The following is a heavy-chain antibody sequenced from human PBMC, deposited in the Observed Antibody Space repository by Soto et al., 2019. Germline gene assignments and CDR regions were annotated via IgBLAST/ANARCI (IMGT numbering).Heavy chain of an antibody. CDR1: GFTFSSYA. CDR2: ISGSGGST. V-gene: IGHV3-23*01. D-gene: IGHD3-10*01. Sequence: EVQLLESGGGLVQPGGSLRLSCAASGFTFSSYAMSWVRQAPGKGLEWVSAISGSGGSTYYADSVKGRFTISRDNSKNPLYLQMNSLRAEDTAVYYCAKGVRGVIIKSKTYYFDYWGQGTLVTVSS. J-gene: IGHJ4*02. CDR3: AKGVRGVIIKSKTYYFDY.